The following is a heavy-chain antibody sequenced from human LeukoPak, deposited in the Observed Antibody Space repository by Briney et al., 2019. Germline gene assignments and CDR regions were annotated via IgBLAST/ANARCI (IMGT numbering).Heavy chain of an antibody. D-gene: IGHD3-22*01. CDR3: ARGRPPHYYDSSGYVDY. CDR2: INHSGST. CDR1: GGSFSGYY. J-gene: IGHJ4*02. V-gene: IGHV4-34*01. Sequence: SETLSLTCAVYGGSFSGYYWSWIRQPPGKGLEWIGEINHSGSTNYNPSLKSRVTISVDTSKNQFSLKLSSVIAADTAVYYCARGRPPHYYDSSGYVDYWGQGTLVTVSS.